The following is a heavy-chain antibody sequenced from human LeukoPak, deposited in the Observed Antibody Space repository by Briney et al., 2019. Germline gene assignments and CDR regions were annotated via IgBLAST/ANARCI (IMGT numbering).Heavy chain of an antibody. J-gene: IGHJ6*03. CDR3: ARAPSSNWSCSSTSCYYYYYMDV. CDR1: GGSISSYY. V-gene: IGHV4-4*07. CDR2: IYTSGST. D-gene: IGHD2-2*01. Sequence: SETLSLTCTVSGGSISSYYWSWIRQPAGKGLEWIGRIYTSGSTNYNPSLKRRGTMSVDTSKNQFSLKLSSVTAADTAVYYCARAPSSNWSCSSTSCYYYYYMDVWGKGTTVTVSS.